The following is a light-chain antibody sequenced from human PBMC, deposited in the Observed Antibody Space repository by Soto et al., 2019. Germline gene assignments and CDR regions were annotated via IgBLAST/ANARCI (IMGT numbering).Light chain of an antibody. J-gene: IGKJ4*01. V-gene: IGKV3D-15*02. CDR2: GAS. CDR1: QSVYSA. Sequence: EIVMTQSPATLSVSPGERATLSCWASQSVYSALAWYEQRPGQVPRLLIYGASTRATGIPARFSGSGSGTDFTLTISSLQPEHFAVYYCQQDYNLPETFGGGTKVDIK. CDR3: QQDYNLPET.